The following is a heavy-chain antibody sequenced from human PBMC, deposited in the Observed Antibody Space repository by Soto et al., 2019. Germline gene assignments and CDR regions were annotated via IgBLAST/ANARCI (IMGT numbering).Heavy chain of an antibody. J-gene: IGHJ6*03. CDR3: ARVLDKQAWYYYYMDV. Sequence: GGSLRLSCATSGFTFDDYSMSLVRQAPGKGLEWVSGINWNGGSTGYADSVKGRFTISRDNAKNSLYLQMNSLRAEDTGLYHCARVLDKQAWYYYYMDVWGKGTTVTVS. CDR2: INWNGGST. CDR1: GFTFDDYS. D-gene: IGHD3-3*01. V-gene: IGHV3-20*01.